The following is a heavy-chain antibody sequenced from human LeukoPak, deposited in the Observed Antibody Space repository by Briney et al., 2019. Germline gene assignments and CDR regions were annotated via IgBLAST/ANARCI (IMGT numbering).Heavy chain of an antibody. CDR1: GYTFTGYY. CDR3: ARDIVGDAFDI. CDR2: MNPNSGNT. D-gene: IGHD3-22*01. Sequence: ASVKVSCKASGYTFTGYYMHWVRQATGQGLEWMGWMNPNSGNTGYAQKFQGRVTITRNTSISTAYMELSNLRSEDTAVYYCARDIVGDAFDIWGQGTMVTVSS. V-gene: IGHV1-8*03. J-gene: IGHJ3*02.